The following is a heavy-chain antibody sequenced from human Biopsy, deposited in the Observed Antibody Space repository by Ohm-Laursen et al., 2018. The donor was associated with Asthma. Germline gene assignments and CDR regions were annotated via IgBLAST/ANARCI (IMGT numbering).Heavy chain of an antibody. V-gene: IGHV1-69*10. D-gene: IGHD3-9*01. CDR3: ARTYYDFLTGQVNDAFAM. Sequence: SVKVSCKVSGDTLTERSIHWVRQAPGQGLEWMGGIIPIFGMANYAQKFQGRVTISRDTSASTAYMDLSSLRSEDTAVYYCARTYYDFLTGQVNDAFAMWGQGTMVTVSS. J-gene: IGHJ3*02. CDR2: IIPIFGMA. CDR1: GDTLTERS.